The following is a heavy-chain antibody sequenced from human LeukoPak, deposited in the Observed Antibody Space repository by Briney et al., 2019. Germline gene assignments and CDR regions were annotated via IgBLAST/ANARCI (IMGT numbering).Heavy chain of an antibody. CDR2: ISYDGSNK. J-gene: IGHJ4*02. CDR3: AKPQTRPMDYFDY. D-gene: IGHD3-10*01. V-gene: IGHV3-30*18. Sequence: GRSLRPSCAASGFTFSSYGMHWVRQAPGKGLEWVAVISYDGSNKYYADSVKGRFTISRDNSKNTLYLQMNSLRAEDTAVYYCAKPQTRPMDYFDYWGQGTLVTVSS. CDR1: GFTFSSYG.